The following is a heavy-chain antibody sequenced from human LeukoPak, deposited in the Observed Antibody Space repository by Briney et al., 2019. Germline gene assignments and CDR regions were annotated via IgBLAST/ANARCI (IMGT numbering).Heavy chain of an antibody. V-gene: IGHV1-24*01. D-gene: IGHD5-12*01. CDR2: FDPEDGET. Sequence: ASVKVSCKVSGYTLTELSMHWVRQAPGKGLEWMGGFDPEDGETIYAQKFQGRVTMTEDTSTDTAYMELSSLRSEDTAVYYCARERGYDTEIYYYYGMDVWGQGTTVTVSS. J-gene: IGHJ6*02. CDR1: GYTLTELS. CDR3: ARERGYDTEIYYYYGMDV.